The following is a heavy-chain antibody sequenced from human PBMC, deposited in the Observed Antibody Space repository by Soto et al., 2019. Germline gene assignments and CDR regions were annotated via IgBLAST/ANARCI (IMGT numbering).Heavy chain of an antibody. D-gene: IGHD3-3*01. V-gene: IGHV3-23*01. Sequence: GGSLRLSFAASGFTFSNAWMNWVRQAPGKGLEWVSAISGSGGSTYYADSVKGRFTISRDNSKNTLYLQMNSLRAEDTAVYYCAKDPRYYDFWSGYYGWGQGTLVTVSS. CDR2: ISGSGGST. CDR1: GFTFSNAW. J-gene: IGHJ4*02. CDR3: AKDPRYYDFWSGYYG.